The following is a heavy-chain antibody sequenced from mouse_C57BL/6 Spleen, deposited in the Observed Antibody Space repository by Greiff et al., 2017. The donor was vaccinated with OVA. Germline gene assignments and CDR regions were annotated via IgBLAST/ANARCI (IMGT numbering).Heavy chain of an antibody. CDR2: IYPGSGNT. CDR1: GYTFTDYY. J-gene: IGHJ4*01. CDR3: ASHTVVATERAMDY. D-gene: IGHD1-1*01. V-gene: IGHV1-76*01. Sequence: QVQLQQSGAELVRPGASVKLSCKASGYTFTDYYINWVKQRPGQGLEWIARIYPGSGNTYYNEKFKGKATLTAEKSSSTAYMQLSSLTSEDSAVYFCASHTVVATERAMDYWGQGTSVTVSS.